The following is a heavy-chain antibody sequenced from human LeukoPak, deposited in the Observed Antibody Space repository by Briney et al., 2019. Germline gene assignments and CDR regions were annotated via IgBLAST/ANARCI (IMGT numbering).Heavy chain of an antibody. CDR2: IIPIFGTA. J-gene: IGHJ3*02. D-gene: IGHD3-22*01. V-gene: IGHV1-69*05. Sequence: GASVKVSCKASGGTFGSYAISWVRQAPGQGLEWMGGIIPIFGTANYAQKFQGRVTITTDESTSTAYMELSSLRSEDTAVYYCASPRADSSGYFAFDIWGQGTMVTVSS. CDR1: GGTFGSYA. CDR3: ASPRADSSGYFAFDI.